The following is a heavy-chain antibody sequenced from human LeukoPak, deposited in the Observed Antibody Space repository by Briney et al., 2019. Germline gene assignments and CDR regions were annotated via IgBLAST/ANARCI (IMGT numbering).Heavy chain of an antibody. D-gene: IGHD2-15*01. CDR1: GGSISSSSYY. CDR2: IYYSGST. CDR3: ARVVRYYYYMDV. Sequence: SETLSLTCTVSGGSISSSSYYWGWIGPPPGKGLEWIGSIYYSGSTYYNPSLKSRVTISVDTSKNQFSLKLLSVTAADPAVYDCARVVRYYYYMDVWGKGTTVTVSS. J-gene: IGHJ6*03. V-gene: IGHV4-39*01.